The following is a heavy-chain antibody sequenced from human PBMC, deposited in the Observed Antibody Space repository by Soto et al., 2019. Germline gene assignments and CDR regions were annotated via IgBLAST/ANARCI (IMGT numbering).Heavy chain of an antibody. CDR3: ARGGSGVLVPEDKNVNQYRIDL. CDR2: FNPSFGSS. V-gene: IGHV1-46*01. D-gene: IGHD2-15*01. J-gene: IGHJ6*02. Sequence: LVQSGAEVKQHGASVKISCTASGYMFTNYFFHWVRLAPGQGLQWIAVFNPSFGSSGTAQKLQGRGSMRIDTSPKTVYIEVSSLRLEYTGVYFCARGGSGVLVPEDKNVNQYRIDLCGQGTTVIVS. CDR1: GYMFTNYF.